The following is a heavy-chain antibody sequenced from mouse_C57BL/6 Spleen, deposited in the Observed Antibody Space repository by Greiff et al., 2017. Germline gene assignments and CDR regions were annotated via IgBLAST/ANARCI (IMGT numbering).Heavy chain of an antibody. J-gene: IGHJ3*01. CDR2: IDPETGGT. Sequence: LVESGAELVRPGASVTLSCKASGYTFTDYEMHWVKQTPVHGLEWIGAIDPETGGTAYNQKFKGKAILTADKSSSTAYMELRSLTSEDSAVYYCPSNLSGFAYWGKGTMVTVSA. CDR3: PSNLSGFAY. D-gene: IGHD1-1*01. CDR1: GYTFTDYE. V-gene: IGHV1-15*01.